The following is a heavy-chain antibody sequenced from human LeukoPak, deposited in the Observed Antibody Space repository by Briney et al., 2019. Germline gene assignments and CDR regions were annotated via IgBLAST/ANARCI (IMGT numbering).Heavy chain of an antibody. J-gene: IGHJ4*02. V-gene: IGHV3-7*01. CDR2: IKEDGSEK. CDR3: ARVAYNYGSFDY. CDR1: GSTFSKYW. D-gene: IGHD5-18*01. Sequence: GGSLRLSCAASGSTFSKYWMTWVRQAPGKGLEWVANIKEDGSEKYYVDSVKGRFTISRDNAKNSLYLQMDSLRAEDTAVYYCARVAYNYGSFDYWGQGTLVTVSS.